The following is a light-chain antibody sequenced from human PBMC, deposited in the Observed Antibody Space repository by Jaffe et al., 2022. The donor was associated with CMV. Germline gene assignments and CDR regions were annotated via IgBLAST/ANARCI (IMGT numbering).Light chain of an antibody. V-gene: IGKV3-20*01. CDR3: QQYGSSPRT. J-gene: IGKJ1*01. Sequence: EIVLTQSPGTLSLSPGERATLSCRASQSISSSYLAWLQQRPGQAPRLLIYGASSRATGIPDRFSGSGSGTDFTLTISRLEPEDSAVFYCQQYGSSPRTFGQGTKVEI. CDR2: GAS. CDR1: QSISSSY.